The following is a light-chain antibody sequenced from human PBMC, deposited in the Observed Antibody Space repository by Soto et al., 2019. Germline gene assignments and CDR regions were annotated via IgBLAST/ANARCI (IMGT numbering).Light chain of an antibody. CDR3: KSSDETGDYYL. V-gene: IGLV3-25*02. Sequence: SYELTQPPSVSVSPGQTARITCSGDELSKQYSFWYQQKPGQAPVLVIYKDTERASGIPERFSGSSSGTTVTLTISGVRAEDDPTSYSKSSDETGDYYLFGTGTKVTV. CDR2: KDT. J-gene: IGLJ1*01. CDR1: ELSKQY.